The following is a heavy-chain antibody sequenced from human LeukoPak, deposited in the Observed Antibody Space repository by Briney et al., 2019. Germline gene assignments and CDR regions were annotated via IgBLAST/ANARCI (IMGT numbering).Heavy chain of an antibody. CDR3: GRRGYCTNGVCYLFDY. J-gene: IGHJ4*02. D-gene: IGHD2-8*01. V-gene: IGHV5-51*01. Sequence: GESLKISRKGSGDSFTSYWIGWVRQMPGKGLEWMGIIYPGDSDTRYSPSFQGQVTISADKSISTAYLQWSSLKASDTAMYYCGRRGYCTNGVCYLFDYWGQGTLVTVSS. CDR2: IYPGDSDT. CDR1: GDSFTSYW.